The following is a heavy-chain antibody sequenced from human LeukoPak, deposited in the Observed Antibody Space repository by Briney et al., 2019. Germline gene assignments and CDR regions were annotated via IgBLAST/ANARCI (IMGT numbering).Heavy chain of an antibody. J-gene: IGHJ4*02. V-gene: IGHV1-3*01. CDR2: ISAGNGNT. CDR3: ARDSGSGSNDY. Sequence: ASVKVSCKASEYTFTSYAIHWVRQAPGQRLEWMGWISAGNGNTKYSQNFQGRVTFISNTSATTAFMELSSLRSEDAAVYHCARDSGSGSNDYWGQGTLVTVSS. D-gene: IGHD1-26*01. CDR1: EYTFTSYA.